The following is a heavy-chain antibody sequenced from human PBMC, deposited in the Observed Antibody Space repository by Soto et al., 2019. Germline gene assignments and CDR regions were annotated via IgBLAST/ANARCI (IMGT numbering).Heavy chain of an antibody. V-gene: IGHV4-34*01. J-gene: IGHJ6*02. Sequence: QVQLQQWGAGLLKPSETLSLTCAVYGGSFSGYYWSWIRQPPGKGLEWIGEINHSGSTNYNPSLKSRATISVDTSKNQFSLKLSSVTAADTAVYYCASAYYDFWSGYPEYYYGMDVWGQGTTVTVSS. CDR1: GGSFSGYY. D-gene: IGHD3-3*01. CDR2: INHSGST. CDR3: ASAYYDFWSGYPEYYYGMDV.